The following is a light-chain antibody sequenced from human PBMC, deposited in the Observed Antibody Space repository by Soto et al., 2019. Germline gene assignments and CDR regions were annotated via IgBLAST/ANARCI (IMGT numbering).Light chain of an antibody. CDR3: SSYTTHSSVV. CDR2: EVS. V-gene: IGLV2-14*01. Sequence: QSALTQPASVSGSPGQSITISCTGTSSDLGGYKSVSWFQQHPGKAPKLMISEVSSRPSGVSNRFSGSKSGNTASLTISGLQSDDEADYYCSSYTTHSSVVFGGGTKLTVL. J-gene: IGLJ2*01. CDR1: SSDLGGYKS.